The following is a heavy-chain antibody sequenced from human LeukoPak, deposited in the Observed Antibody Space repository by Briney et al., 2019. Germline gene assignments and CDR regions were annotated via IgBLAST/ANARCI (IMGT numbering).Heavy chain of an antibody. CDR3: ARATSGYYFDF. Sequence: SETLSLTCTVSGGSIGSYYWNWIRQPPGKGLEWIGYVSYGGSTNYNPSLKSQVTMSVDTSKNQFSLKLSSVTAADTAVYFCARATSGYYFDFWDQGTLVTVSS. CDR1: GGSIGSYY. D-gene: IGHD3-22*01. CDR2: VSYGGST. V-gene: IGHV4-59*01. J-gene: IGHJ4*02.